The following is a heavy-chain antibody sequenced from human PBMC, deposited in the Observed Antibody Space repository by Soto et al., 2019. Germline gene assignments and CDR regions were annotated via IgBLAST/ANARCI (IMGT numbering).Heavy chain of an antibody. CDR1: GASITIGHNY. CDR3: ARQTFTVAKVSYGRSNWFDT. J-gene: IGHJ5*02. D-gene: IGHD3-16*01. CDR2: IPYSGST. Sequence: PSEPLSLTCSVSGASITIGHNYWNWIRQPPGKGLEWIGYIPYSGSTYYNPSLKSRVTISLDTSKNQFSVNLSSVTDADTAVYYCARQTFTVAKVSYGRSNWFDTWGPGTLVTVFS. V-gene: IGHV4-30-4*01.